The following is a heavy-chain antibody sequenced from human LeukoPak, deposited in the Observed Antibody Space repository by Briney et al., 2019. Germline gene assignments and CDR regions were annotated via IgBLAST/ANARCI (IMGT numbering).Heavy chain of an antibody. V-gene: IGHV4-39*07. J-gene: IGHJ4*02. Sequence: PSETLSLTCTVSGGSISSSSYYWGWIRQPPGKGLEWIGSIYYSGSTYYNPSLKSRVTISVDTSKNQFSLKLSSVTAADTAVYYCASPPPPYSSGGSWGQGTLVTVSS. CDR2: IYYSGST. D-gene: IGHD6-19*01. CDR3: ASPPPPYSSGGS. CDR1: GGSISSSSYY.